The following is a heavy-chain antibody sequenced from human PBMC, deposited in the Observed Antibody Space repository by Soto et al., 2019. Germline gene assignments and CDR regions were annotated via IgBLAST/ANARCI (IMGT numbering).Heavy chain of an antibody. J-gene: IGHJ4*02. V-gene: IGHV4-59*08. CDR2: IYYSGST. CDR3: ARHRYSYGVYYFDY. CDR1: GGSISYYY. D-gene: IGHD5-18*01. Sequence: QVQLQESGPGLVKPSETLSLTCIVSGGSISYYYWSWIRQPPGKGLEWIGYIYYSGSTNYNPSLTSRVTISVDTSKNQFSLKLSSVTAADTAVYYCARHRYSYGVYYFDYWGQGTLVTVSS.